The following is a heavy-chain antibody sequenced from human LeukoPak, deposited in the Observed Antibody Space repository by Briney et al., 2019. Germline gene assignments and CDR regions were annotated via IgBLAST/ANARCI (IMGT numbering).Heavy chain of an antibody. CDR3: ARDPWGEKYFDY. CDR1: GGSISSYY. Sequence: SETLPLTCTVSGGSISSYYWSWIRQPPGKGLEWIGYIYYSGSTNYNPSLKSRVTISVDTSKNQFSLKLSSVTAADTAVYYCARDPWGEKYFDYWGQGTLVTVSS. D-gene: IGHD3-16*01. J-gene: IGHJ4*02. CDR2: IYYSGST. V-gene: IGHV4-59*01.